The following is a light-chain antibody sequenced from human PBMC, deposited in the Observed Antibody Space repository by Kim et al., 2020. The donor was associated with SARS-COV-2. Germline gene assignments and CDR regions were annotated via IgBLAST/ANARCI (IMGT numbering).Light chain of an antibody. CDR2: SNN. CDR3: AVWDDSLNGPYV. Sequence: QGVTISCSGSSSNIGSNTVNWYQQLPGTAPKLLIYSNNQRPSGVPDRFSGSKSGTSASLAISGLQSEDEADYYCAVWDDSLNGPYVFGTGTKVTVL. J-gene: IGLJ1*01. V-gene: IGLV1-44*01. CDR1: SSNIGSNT.